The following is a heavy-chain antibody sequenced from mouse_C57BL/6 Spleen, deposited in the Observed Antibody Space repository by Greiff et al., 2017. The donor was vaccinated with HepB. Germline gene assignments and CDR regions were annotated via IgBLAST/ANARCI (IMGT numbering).Heavy chain of an antibody. CDR2: NYPRDGST. Sequence: QVQLQQSGPELVKPGASVKLSCKASGYTFTSYDIKGMKQRPGQGLEWIGWNYPRDGSTKYNEKFKGKDTLTVDTSSSTSYMELHSLTSEDSAVYFCARAGYDSPDYWGQGTTLTVSS. J-gene: IGHJ2*01. D-gene: IGHD2-4*01. CDR1: GYTFTSYD. CDR3: ARAGYDSPDY. V-gene: IGHV1-85*01.